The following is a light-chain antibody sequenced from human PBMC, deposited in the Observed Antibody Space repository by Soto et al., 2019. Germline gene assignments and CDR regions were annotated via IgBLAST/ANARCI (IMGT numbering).Light chain of an antibody. CDR2: KNN. CDR3: QSYDNILSGPL. Sequence: QSVLTQPPSLSGTPGQRVTISCSGSSSNIGGNTVHWYQHLPGTAPKLLIYKNNNRPSGVPDRFSGSKSGTSASLAITGLRAEDEADYYCQSYDNILSGPLFGGGTKLTVL. V-gene: IGLV1-44*01. J-gene: IGLJ3*02. CDR1: SSNIGGNT.